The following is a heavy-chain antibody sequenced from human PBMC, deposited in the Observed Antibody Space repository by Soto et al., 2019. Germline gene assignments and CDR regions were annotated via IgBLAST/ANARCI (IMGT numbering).Heavy chain of an antibody. J-gene: IGHJ6*03. V-gene: IGHV4-34*01. CDR3: ARARYYDYIWGSTTITHYMDV. Sequence: SETLSLTCAVYGGSFSGYYWSWIRQPPGKGLEWIGEINHSGSTNYNPSLKSRVTISVDTSKNQFSLKLSSVTAADTAVYYCARARYYDYIWGSTTITHYMDVWGKGTTVTVSS. CDR1: GGSFSGYY. CDR2: INHSGST. D-gene: IGHD3-16*01.